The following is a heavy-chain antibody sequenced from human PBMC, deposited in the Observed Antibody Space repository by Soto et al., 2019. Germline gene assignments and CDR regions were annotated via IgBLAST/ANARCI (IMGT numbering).Heavy chain of an antibody. J-gene: IGHJ4*02. CDR1: GGSLTGYY. V-gene: IGHV4-34*01. CDR3: ARGQEGIVATH. Sequence: QVQLQQWGAGLLKPSETLSLTCTVNGGSLTGYYWSWIRQPPGKGLEWIGEVKDGGSTNYSPSLRGXXPXSXATSKNHFSLRLNSVTAADTAVYFCARGQEGIVATHWDQGALVTVSS. D-gene: IGHD5-12*01. CDR2: VKDGGST.